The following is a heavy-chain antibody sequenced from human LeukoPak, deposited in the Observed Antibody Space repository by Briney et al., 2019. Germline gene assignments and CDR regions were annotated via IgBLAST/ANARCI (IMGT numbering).Heavy chain of an antibody. Sequence: GGSLRLSCAASGFTFSSYGMHWVRQAPGKGLEWVAFIRYDGSNKYYADSVKGRFTISRDNAKNSLYLQMNSLKTEDTAVYYCTTTNHDYGDHYYYYYYYMDVWGKGTTVTISS. CDR2: IRYDGSNK. J-gene: IGHJ6*03. V-gene: IGHV3-30*02. D-gene: IGHD4-17*01. CDR1: GFTFSSYG. CDR3: TTTNHDYGDHYYYYYYYMDV.